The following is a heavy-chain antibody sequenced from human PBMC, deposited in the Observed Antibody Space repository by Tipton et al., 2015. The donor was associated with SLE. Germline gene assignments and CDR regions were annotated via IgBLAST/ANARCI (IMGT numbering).Heavy chain of an antibody. CDR2: IYYSGST. J-gene: IGHJ6*02. CDR3: AKVVGIAVAPYYYYGMDV. CDR1: GGSISSYY. V-gene: IGHV4-59*01. Sequence: TLSLTCTVSGGSISSYYWSWIRQPPGKGLEWIGYIYYSGSTNYNPSLKSRVTISVDTSKNQFSLKLSSVTAEDTAVYYCAKVVGIAVAPYYYYGMDVWGQGTTVTVSS. D-gene: IGHD6-19*01.